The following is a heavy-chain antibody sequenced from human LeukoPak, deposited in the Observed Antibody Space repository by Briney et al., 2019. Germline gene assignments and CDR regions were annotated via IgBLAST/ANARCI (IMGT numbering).Heavy chain of an antibody. D-gene: IGHD2-15*01. Sequence: ASVKVSCKASGYIFTGYYIHWMRQAPGQGLEWMGWSNPNSGATNYAQKFQGRVTMTTDTSISAAYMDLSRLRFDDTALYYCAKGTRRIWSDFDYWGQGTLVTVSS. CDR1: GYIFTGYY. CDR2: SNPNSGAT. V-gene: IGHV1-2*02. J-gene: IGHJ4*02. CDR3: AKGTRRIWSDFDY.